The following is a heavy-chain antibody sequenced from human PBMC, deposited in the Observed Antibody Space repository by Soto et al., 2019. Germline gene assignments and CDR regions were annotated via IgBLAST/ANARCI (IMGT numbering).Heavy chain of an antibody. CDR2: IGGSGSDT. J-gene: IGHJ2*01. V-gene: IGHV3-23*01. Sequence: GKGLDWVSAIGGSGSDTYYADSVKGRFTISRDNSKNTLYLQMNSLRAEDTAVYYAEDDIRGSVPVSAFLLNRSSDL. D-gene: IGHD1-1*01. CDR3: EDDIRGSVPVSAFLLNRSSDL.